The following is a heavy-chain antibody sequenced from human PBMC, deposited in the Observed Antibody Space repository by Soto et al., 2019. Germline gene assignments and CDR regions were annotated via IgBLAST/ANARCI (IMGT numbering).Heavy chain of an antibody. Sequence: SETLSLTCTVSGDSISDRNWWSWVRQSPGKGLEWIGEISHSGTTNYSPSLQSRVTTSLDKSKRQFFLKVTSVTAADTAVYYCARRDDCSNGVCFMNYFDSWGQGILVTVSS. D-gene: IGHD2-8*01. V-gene: IGHV4-4*02. CDR2: ISHSGTT. CDR3: ARRDDCSNGVCFMNYFDS. CDR1: GDSISDRNW. J-gene: IGHJ4*02.